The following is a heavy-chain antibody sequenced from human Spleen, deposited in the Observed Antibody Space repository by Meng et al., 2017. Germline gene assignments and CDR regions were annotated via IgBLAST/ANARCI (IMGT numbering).Heavy chain of an antibody. V-gene: IGHV7-4-1*02. CDR2: INTNTGNP. D-gene: IGHD6-13*01. CDR3: ARRGRGIADHGYKYGMDV. CDR1: GYTFTSYA. J-gene: IGHJ6*02. Sequence: ASVKVSCKASGYTFTSYAMNWVRQAPGQGLEWMGWINTNTGNPTYAQGFTGRFVFSLDTSVSTAYLQISSLKAEDTAVYYCARRGRGIADHGYKYGMDVWGQGTMVNVSS.